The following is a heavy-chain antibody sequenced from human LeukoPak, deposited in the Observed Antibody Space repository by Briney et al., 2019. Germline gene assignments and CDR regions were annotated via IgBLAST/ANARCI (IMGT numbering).Heavy chain of an antibody. CDR2: ISAYNGNT. D-gene: IGHD3-10*01. V-gene: IGHV1-18*01. Sequence: ASVKVSCKASGCTYTSYGINWVRQAPGQGLEWMGWISAYNGNTNYARKFQGRVTMTTDTSTRTVYMELRSLRSDDTAVYYCAKHRGQIYYNYYMDAWGKGTTVTVS. CDR3: AKHRGQIYYNYYMDA. CDR1: GCTYTSYG. J-gene: IGHJ6*03.